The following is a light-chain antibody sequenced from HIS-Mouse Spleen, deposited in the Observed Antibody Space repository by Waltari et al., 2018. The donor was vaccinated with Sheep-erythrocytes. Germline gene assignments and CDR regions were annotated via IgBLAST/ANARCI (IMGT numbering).Light chain of an antibody. Sequence: QSALTQPRSVSGSPGQSVTISCTGTSSDVGGYNYVPWYQQHPGKAPKIMIYDVSKRPAGVLDRFSGSKSGNTASLTISGLQAEDEADYYCCTYAGSYNHVFATGTKVTVL. V-gene: IGLV2-11*01. J-gene: IGLJ1*01. CDR3: CTYAGSYNHV. CDR1: SSDVGGYNY. CDR2: DVS.